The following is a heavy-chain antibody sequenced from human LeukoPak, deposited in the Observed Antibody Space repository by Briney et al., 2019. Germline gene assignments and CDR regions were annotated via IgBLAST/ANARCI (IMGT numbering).Heavy chain of an antibody. CDR2: IYYSGST. CDR1: GGSISSYY. V-gene: IGHV4-59*01. D-gene: IGHD3-10*01. Sequence: PSETLSLTCTVSGGSISSYYWSWIRQPPGKGLEWIGYIYYSGSTNYNPSLKSRVTISVDTSKNQFSLKLSSVTAADTAVYYCARGRWFGELLGYWGQGTLVTVSS. CDR3: ARGRWFGELLGY. J-gene: IGHJ4*02.